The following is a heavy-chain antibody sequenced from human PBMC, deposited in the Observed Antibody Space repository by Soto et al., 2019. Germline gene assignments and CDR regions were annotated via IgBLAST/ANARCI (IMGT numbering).Heavy chain of an antibody. D-gene: IGHD5-18*01. V-gene: IGHV1-69*02. Sequence: QVQLVQSVAEVKKPGSSVKVSCKASGGTFSSYTISWVRQATGQGLEWMGRISPILGIAHYAQKFQGRVTMTADKSTSTAYRELSSLRSEDTDVYYCAGEMATAYWGQGTLVTVSS. CDR3: AGEMATAY. J-gene: IGHJ4*02. CDR1: GGTFSSYT. CDR2: ISPILGIA.